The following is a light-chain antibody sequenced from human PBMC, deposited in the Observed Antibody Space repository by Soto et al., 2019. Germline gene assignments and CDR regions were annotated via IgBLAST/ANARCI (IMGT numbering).Light chain of an antibody. J-gene: IGLJ1*01. CDR3: CSYAGRYTFD. Sequence: QSVLTQPPSASGTPGQRVTISCSGSNSNIGSNKVNWYQQHPGKAPKLMIYDVSRRPSGVPDRFSGSKSGNTASLTISGLQAEDEADYYCCSYAGRYTFDFGTGTKVTVL. V-gene: IGLV2-11*01. CDR2: DVS. CDR1: NSNIGSNK.